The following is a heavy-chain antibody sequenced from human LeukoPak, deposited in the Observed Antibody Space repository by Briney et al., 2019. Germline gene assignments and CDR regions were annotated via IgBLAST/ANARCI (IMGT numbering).Heavy chain of an antibody. CDR1: GGSISSGGYY. V-gene: IGHV4-30-2*01. Sequence: SETLSLTCTVSGGSISSGGYYWSWIRQPPGKGLEWIGYIYHSGSTYYNPSLKSRVTISVDRSKNQFSLKLSSVTAADTAVYYCARTPLTGAAFDYWGQGTLVTVSS. CDR2: IYHSGST. CDR3: ARTPLTGAAFDY. J-gene: IGHJ4*02. D-gene: IGHD7-27*01.